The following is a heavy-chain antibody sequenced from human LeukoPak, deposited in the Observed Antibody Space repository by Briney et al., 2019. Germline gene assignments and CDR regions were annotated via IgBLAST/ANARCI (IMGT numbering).Heavy chain of an antibody. V-gene: IGHV1-69*06. CDR1: GGTFSSYA. D-gene: IGHD5-18*01. CDR2: IIPIFGTA. Sequence: SVKVSCKASGGTFSSYAISWVRQAPGQGLEWMGGIIPIFGTANYAQKFQGRVTITADKSTSTAYMELSSLRSEDTAVCYCARKRMDTAMVSYYYYDMDVWGKGTTVTVSS. CDR3: ARKRMDTAMVSYYYYDMDV. J-gene: IGHJ6*04.